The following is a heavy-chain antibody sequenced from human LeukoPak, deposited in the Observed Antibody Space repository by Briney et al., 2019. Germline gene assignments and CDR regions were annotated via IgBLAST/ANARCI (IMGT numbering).Heavy chain of an antibody. Sequence: GASVKVSCKASGYTFTCYYMHWVRQAPGQGLEWMGWINPNSGGTNYAQKFQGRVTMTRDTSISTAYMELSRLRSDDTAVYYCARGTSGWYYYGMDVWGQGTTVTVSS. CDR1: GYTFTCYY. CDR2: INPNSGGT. D-gene: IGHD6-19*01. J-gene: IGHJ6*02. CDR3: ARGTSGWYYYGMDV. V-gene: IGHV1-2*02.